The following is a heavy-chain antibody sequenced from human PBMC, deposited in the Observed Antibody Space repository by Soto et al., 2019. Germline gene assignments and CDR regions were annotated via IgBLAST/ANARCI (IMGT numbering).Heavy chain of an antibody. CDR3: AKDPPPGGDPDY. J-gene: IGHJ4*02. Sequence: QVQLVESGGGVVQPGRSLRLSCAASGFTFSSYGMHWVRQAPGKGLEWVAVISYDGSNKYYADSVKGRFTISRDNSKNTLYLQMNSLRAEDTAVYYCAKDPPPGGDPDYWGQGTLVTVSS. V-gene: IGHV3-30*18. CDR2: ISYDGSNK. CDR1: GFTFSSYG. D-gene: IGHD2-21*01.